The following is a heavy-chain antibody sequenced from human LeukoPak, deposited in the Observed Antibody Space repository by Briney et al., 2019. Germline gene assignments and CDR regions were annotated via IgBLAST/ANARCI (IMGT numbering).Heavy chain of an antibody. D-gene: IGHD3-22*01. V-gene: IGHV3-23*01. CDR3: AKTYYDTTYFDY. J-gene: IGHJ4*02. CDR1: GFTFSTYA. Sequence: GGSLRLSCGASGFTFSTYAMNWVRQAPGKGLEWVSAISAGGATTYYADSVKGRFTISRDNSKNTVYPQMNSLRAEDTAVYYCAKTYYDTTYFDYWGQGTLVTASS. CDR2: ISAGGATT.